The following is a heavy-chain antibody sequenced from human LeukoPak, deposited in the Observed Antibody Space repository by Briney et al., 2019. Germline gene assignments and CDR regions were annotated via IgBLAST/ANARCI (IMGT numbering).Heavy chain of an antibody. Sequence: GSLRLSCAASGFTFSSYGMHWVRQAPGKGLDWVSSINGGGGSTYYADSVKGRFTISRDNSKNTLYLQMNSLRAEDTAVYYCAKIGANVGFWGQGTLVTVSS. CDR2: INGGGGST. J-gene: IGHJ4*02. D-gene: IGHD4/OR15-4a*01. CDR1: GFTFSSYG. CDR3: AKIGANVGF. V-gene: IGHV3-NL1*01.